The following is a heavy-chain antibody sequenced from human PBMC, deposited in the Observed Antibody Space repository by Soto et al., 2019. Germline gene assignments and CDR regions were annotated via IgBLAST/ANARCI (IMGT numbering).Heavy chain of an antibody. J-gene: IGHJ4*02. CDR3: ARRKERSCPHYFDY. CDR1: GYTFTSYA. V-gene: IGHV1-8*02. Sequence: ASVQVSCKASGYTFTSYAMHWVRQAPGQRLEWMGWMNPYSGNTGYAQKFQGRVPVTSNTSISTVYMELSGLRPDDTAVYYYARRKERSCPHYFDYWGQGSQVTVSS. CDR2: MNPYSGNT.